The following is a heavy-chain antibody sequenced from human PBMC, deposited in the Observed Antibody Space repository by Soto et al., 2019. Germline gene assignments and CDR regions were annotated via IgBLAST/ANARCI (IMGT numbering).Heavy chain of an antibody. CDR2: VWYDGSNK. J-gene: IGHJ4*02. V-gene: IGHV3-33*01. CDR1: GFTFNSYG. Sequence: VQLVESGGGVVQPGRSLRLSCAASGFTFNSYGMHWVRQAPGEGLEWVAVVWYDGSNKYYADSVKGRFTVSRDNSKNTLYLQMNSLRAEDTAVYYCARGRFYFDYWGQGTLVTVSS. CDR3: ARGRFYFDY.